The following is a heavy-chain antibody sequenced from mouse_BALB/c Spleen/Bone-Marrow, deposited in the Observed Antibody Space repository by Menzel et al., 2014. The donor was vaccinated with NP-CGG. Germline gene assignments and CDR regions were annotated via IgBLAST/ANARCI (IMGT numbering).Heavy chain of an antibody. CDR2: IDPANGNT. V-gene: IGHV14-3*02. CDR3: ARNYYGSSYAMDY. CDR1: GFNIKDTY. Sequence: DVQLVESGAELVKPGASVKLSCTASGFNIKDTYMHWVKQRPEQGLEWIGRIDPANGNTKYDPKFQGKATITADTSSSTAYLQLSSLTSDDTAVYYCARNYYGSSYAMDYWGQGTSVTVSS. J-gene: IGHJ4*01. D-gene: IGHD1-1*01.